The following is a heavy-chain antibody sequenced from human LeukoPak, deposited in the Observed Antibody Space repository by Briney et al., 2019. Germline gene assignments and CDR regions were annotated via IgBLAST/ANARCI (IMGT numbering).Heavy chain of an antibody. CDR3: ARFALKTPPTD. J-gene: IGHJ4*02. V-gene: IGHV3-21*01. CDR2: ISSSSTYI. Sequence: GGSLRLSCAASGFTFSNYVMNWVRQAPGKGLEWVSSISSSSTYIYYADSVKGRFTISRDNAKNSLFLQMNSLRAEDTAVYYCARFALKTPPTDWGQGTLVTVSS. CDR1: GFTFSNYV.